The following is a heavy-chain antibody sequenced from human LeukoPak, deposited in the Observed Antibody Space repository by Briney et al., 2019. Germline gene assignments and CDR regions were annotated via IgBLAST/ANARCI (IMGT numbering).Heavy chain of an antibody. V-gene: IGHV4-61*02. CDR2: IYTSAST. CDR3: ASVWRGSSSYPTYTFYYYMDV. Sequence: SETLSLTCTVSGCSISRDSYYWSWIRPPTGKGLEWFGRIYTSASTHYNPSHKSRVTISVDTSKNQFSLNLSTVTAADTGVYYCASVWRGSSSYPTYTFYYYMDVWGKGTTVTISS. J-gene: IGHJ6*03. D-gene: IGHD6-13*01. CDR1: GCSISRDSYY.